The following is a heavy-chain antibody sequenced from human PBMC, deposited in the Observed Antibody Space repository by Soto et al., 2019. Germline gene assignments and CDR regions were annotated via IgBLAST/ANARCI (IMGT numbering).Heavy chain of an antibody. V-gene: IGHV1-3*01. CDR2: INAGNGNT. CDR3: ARDNFPWLPFDY. Sequence: ASVKVSCKSSGYTSGNTFGNSGFSWVRLAPGQRLEWMGWINAGNGNTKYSQKFQGRVTITRDTSASTAYMELSSLRSEDTAVYYCARDNFPWLPFDYWGQGTLVTVSS. J-gene: IGHJ4*02. CDR1: GYTSGNTFGNSG. D-gene: IGHD3-22*01.